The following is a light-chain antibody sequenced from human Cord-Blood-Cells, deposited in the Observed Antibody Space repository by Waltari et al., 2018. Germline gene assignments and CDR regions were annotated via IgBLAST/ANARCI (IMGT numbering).Light chain of an antibody. J-gene: IGKJ4*01. CDR1: QSVSSSY. CDR2: GAS. V-gene: IGKV3-20*01. Sequence: EIVLTQSPGTLSLSPGERATPSCRASQSVSSSYLAWYQQKPGQAPRLRIYGASSRATGIPDRFSGSGSGTDFTLTISRLEPEDFAVYYCQQYGSSPALTFGGGTKVEIK. CDR3: QQYGSSPALT.